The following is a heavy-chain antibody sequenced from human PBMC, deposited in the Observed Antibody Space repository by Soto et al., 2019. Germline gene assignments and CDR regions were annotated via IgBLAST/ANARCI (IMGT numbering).Heavy chain of an antibody. CDR1: GGSISNFY. D-gene: IGHD1-26*01. V-gene: IGHV4-59*08. Sequence: QVQLQESGPGLVKPSETLSLTCTVSGGSISNFYWSWIRQPPGKGLEWIGHVFHSGSTNYHPSLKTRVAISLDTSKNQFSLNLSSVTAADTAVYYCARRLTGTYGQIEYWGQRTLVTVSS. CDR2: VFHSGST. J-gene: IGHJ4*02. CDR3: ARRLTGTYGQIEY.